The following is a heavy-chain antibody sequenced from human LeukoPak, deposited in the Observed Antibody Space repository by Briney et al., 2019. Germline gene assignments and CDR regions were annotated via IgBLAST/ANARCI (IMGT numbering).Heavy chain of an antibody. D-gene: IGHD2-15*01. CDR1: GFTFSSYG. CDR2: ISYDGSNK. Sequence: HPGGSLRLSCAASGFTFSSYGMHWVRQAPGKGLEWVAVISYDGSNKYYADSVKGRFTISRDNSKNTLYLQMNSLRAGDTAVYYCAKDSDCSGGSCYSGVYWGQGTLVTVSS. V-gene: IGHV3-30*18. CDR3: AKDSDCSGGSCYSGVY. J-gene: IGHJ4*02.